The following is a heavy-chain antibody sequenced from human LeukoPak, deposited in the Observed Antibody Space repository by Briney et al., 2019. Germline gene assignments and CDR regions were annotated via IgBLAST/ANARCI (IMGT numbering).Heavy chain of an antibody. J-gene: IGHJ4*02. D-gene: IGHD4-23*01. CDR3: ARDPVDYGGDDADF. CDR2: ISGSDGHI. CDR1: GFTFSNYA. Sequence: GGSLRLSCAASGFTFSNYAMSWVRQAPGKGLEWVSIISGSDGHIYYTDSVKGSFTISRDNSKNPLHLQMNSLTADDTAVYYCARDPVDYGGDDADFWGQGTLVTVSS. V-gene: IGHV3-23*01.